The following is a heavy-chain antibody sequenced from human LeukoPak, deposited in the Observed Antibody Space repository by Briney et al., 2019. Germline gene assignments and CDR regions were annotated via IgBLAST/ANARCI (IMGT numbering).Heavy chain of an antibody. Sequence: ASVKVSCKASGYTFTGYYMHWVRQAPGQGLEWMGWINPNSGGTNYAQKFQGRVTMTRDTSISTAYMELSRLRSDDTAVYYCARASLVRYDSSGYYGYWGQGTLVTVSS. CDR2: INPNSGGT. CDR3: ARASLVRYDSSGYYGY. J-gene: IGHJ4*02. D-gene: IGHD3-22*01. V-gene: IGHV1-2*02. CDR1: GYTFTGYY.